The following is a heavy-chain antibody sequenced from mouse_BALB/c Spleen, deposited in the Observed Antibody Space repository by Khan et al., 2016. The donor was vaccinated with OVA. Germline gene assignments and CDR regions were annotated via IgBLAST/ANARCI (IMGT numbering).Heavy chain of an antibody. V-gene: IGHV5-6*01. CDR2: VSTGGSYT. Sequence: EVELVESGGDLVKPGGSLKLSCAASGFTFSTYGMSWVRQTPDKRLEWVATVSTGGSYTYYPESVKGRFTISRDNAKNTLYLQMSGVKSEDTAMFYCTRLAYYYDSEGFAYWGQGTLVTVSA. CDR1: GFTFSTYG. J-gene: IGHJ3*01. D-gene: IGHD1-1*01. CDR3: TRLAYYYDSEGFAY.